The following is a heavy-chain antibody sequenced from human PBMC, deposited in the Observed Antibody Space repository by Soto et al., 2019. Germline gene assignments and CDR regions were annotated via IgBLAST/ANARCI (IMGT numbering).Heavy chain of an antibody. Sequence: QVQLVESGGGVVQPGRSLRLSCAASGFTFSSYGMHWVRQAPGKGLEWVAVIWNDGSNKYYADSVKGQFTISRDNSKNSLYLQMTSLRDEGKAVYYCARQHCRSTSCYGPTLYYYYDMDFLGQGTTVTVSS. D-gene: IGHD2-2*01. CDR2: IWNDGSNK. J-gene: IGHJ6*02. V-gene: IGHV3-33*01. CDR3: ARQHCRSTSCYGPTLYYYYDMDF. CDR1: GFTFSSYG.